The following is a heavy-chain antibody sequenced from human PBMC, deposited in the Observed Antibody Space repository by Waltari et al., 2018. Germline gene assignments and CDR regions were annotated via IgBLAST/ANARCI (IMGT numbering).Heavy chain of an antibody. V-gene: IGHV4-61*02. CDR1: GGSLSRGSYY. CDR3: AREPYSSALDY. D-gene: IGHD6-25*01. J-gene: IGHJ4*02. CDR2: IYTSGST. Sequence: QVQLQESGPGLVKPSQTLSLTCTVPGGSLSRGSYYWSWIRTPAGKGLEWIGRIYTSGSTNYNPSLKSRVTISVDTSKNQFSLKLSSVTAADTAVYYCAREPYSSALDYWGQGTLVTVSS.